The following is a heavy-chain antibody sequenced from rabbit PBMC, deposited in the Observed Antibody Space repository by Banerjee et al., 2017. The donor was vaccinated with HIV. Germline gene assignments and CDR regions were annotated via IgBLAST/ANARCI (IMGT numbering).Heavy chain of an antibody. V-gene: IGHV1S45*01. CDR1: GFSFSASAW. D-gene: IGHD6-1*01. J-gene: IGHJ2*01. CDR2: IDGGSTINT. CDR3: ARSNYAYGWTFDP. Sequence: QEQLVESGGGLVQPEGSLTLTCTASGFSFSASAWMCWVRQAPGKGLEWITCIDGGSTINTQYATWARGRFTISKTSSTTLTLQMTSLTAADTATYFCARSNYAYGWTFDPWGPGTLVTVS.